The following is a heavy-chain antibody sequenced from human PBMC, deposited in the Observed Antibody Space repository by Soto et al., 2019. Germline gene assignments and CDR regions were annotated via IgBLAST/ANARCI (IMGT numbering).Heavy chain of an antibody. Sequence: GGSLRLSCAASGFTFSSYWMHWVRQAPGKGLVWVSRINSDGSNTGYADSVKGRFTISRDNSKNTLYLQMNSLRAEDTAVYYCAKIQWFGDEDTFDYWGQGTLVTVSS. D-gene: IGHD3-10*01. CDR3: AKIQWFGDEDTFDY. V-gene: IGHV3-74*01. J-gene: IGHJ4*02. CDR2: INSDGSNT. CDR1: GFTFSSYW.